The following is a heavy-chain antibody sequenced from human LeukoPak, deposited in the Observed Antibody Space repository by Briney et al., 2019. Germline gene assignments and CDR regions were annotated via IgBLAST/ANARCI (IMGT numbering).Heavy chain of an antibody. Sequence: SETLSLTCAVYGGSFSAYDFNWIRQSPGKGLEWIGEINHSGSTNYNPSLKSRVTISVDTSKNQFSLKLSSVTAADTAVYYCARASGYYYDSSGYYFWFDPWGQGTLVTVSS. V-gene: IGHV4-34*01. D-gene: IGHD3-22*01. CDR2: INHSGST. CDR1: GGSFSAYD. CDR3: ARASGYYYDSSGYYFWFDP. J-gene: IGHJ5*02.